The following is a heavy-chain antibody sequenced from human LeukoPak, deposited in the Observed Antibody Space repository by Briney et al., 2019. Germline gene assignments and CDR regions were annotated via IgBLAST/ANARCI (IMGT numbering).Heavy chain of an antibody. V-gene: IGHV4-30-2*03. CDR2: IYYSGST. CDR1: GGSVSGGSYS. CDR3: ARHGYSYGHDY. J-gene: IGHJ4*02. D-gene: IGHD5-18*01. Sequence: SETLSLTCVVSGGSVSGGSYSWSWIRQPPGKGLEWIGGIYYSGSTYCNPSLKSRVTISVDTSKNQFSLKLSSVTAADTAVYYCARHGYSYGHDYWGQGTLVTVSS.